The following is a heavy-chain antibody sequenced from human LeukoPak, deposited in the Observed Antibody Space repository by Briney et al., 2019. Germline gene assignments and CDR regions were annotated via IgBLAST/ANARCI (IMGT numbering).Heavy chain of an antibody. V-gene: IGHV3-53*01. D-gene: IGHD6-19*01. CDR3: AKNNYSSGWYGYFDC. CDR1: GFTASSNY. CDR2: IYSGGNT. Sequence: GGSLRLSCAASGFTASSNYMSWVRQAPGQGLEWVSVIYSGGNTYYPDSVKGRFTISRDNSKNTLYLQMNSLRAEDTAVYYCAKNNYSSGWYGYFDCWGQGTLVTVSS. J-gene: IGHJ4*02.